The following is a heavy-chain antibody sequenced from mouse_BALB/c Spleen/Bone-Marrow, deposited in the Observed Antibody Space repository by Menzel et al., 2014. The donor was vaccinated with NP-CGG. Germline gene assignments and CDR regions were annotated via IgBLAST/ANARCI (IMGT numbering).Heavy chain of an antibody. J-gene: IGHJ4*01. D-gene: IGHD1-2*01. CDR2: INSNGGRT. CDR1: GFTFSSYG. V-gene: IGHV5-6-3*01. CDR3: ARDSLLRSLYAMDY. Sequence: EVQRVESGGGLVQPGGSLKLSCAASGFTFSSYGMSWVRQTPDKRLELVATINSNGGRTYYPDSVKGRFTISRDNAKNTLYLQVSSLKSEDTAMYYCARDSLLRSLYAMDYWGQGTSVTVSS.